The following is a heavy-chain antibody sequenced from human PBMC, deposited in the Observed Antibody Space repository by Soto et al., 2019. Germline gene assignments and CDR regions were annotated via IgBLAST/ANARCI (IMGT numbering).Heavy chain of an antibody. CDR3: AKDWDHYGDYNPKFDY. CDR2: ISYDGGNK. Sequence: QVQLVESGGGVVQPGRSLRLSCAASGFTFSSYGMHWVRQAPGKGLEWVAVISYDGGNKYYADSVKGRFTISRDSSKNTLYLQMNSLRAEDTAVYYCAKDWDHYGDYNPKFDYWGQGTLVTVSS. V-gene: IGHV3-30*18. CDR1: GFTFSSYG. D-gene: IGHD4-17*01. J-gene: IGHJ4*02.